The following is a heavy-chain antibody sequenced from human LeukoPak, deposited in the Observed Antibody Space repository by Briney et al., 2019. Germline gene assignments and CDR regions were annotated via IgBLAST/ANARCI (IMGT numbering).Heavy chain of an antibody. J-gene: IGHJ4*02. Sequence: SETLSLTCTVSGDSVSNGNYYWSWLRQPPGKALEWIGYIYYTGSAYYNPSLEGRVALSVDTSKNQFSLKLSSVTAADTAVYYCARGRRGSSSWYPRYDYWGQGTLVTVSS. CDR2: IYYTGSA. V-gene: IGHV4-61*01. CDR3: ARGRRGSSSWYPRYDY. CDR1: GDSVSNGNYY. D-gene: IGHD6-13*01.